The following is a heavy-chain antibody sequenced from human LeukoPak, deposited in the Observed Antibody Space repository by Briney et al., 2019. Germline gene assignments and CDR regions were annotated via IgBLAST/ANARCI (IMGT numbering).Heavy chain of an antibody. CDR3: ARDRGGIAAAGIGYYYYYGMDV. J-gene: IGHJ6*02. CDR2: ISYDGSNK. CDR1: GLTFSSSW. D-gene: IGHD6-13*01. V-gene: IGHV3-30-3*01. Sequence: GGSLRLSCAVSGLTFSSSWMDWVRQAPGKGLEWVAVISYDGSNKYYADSVKGRFTISRDNSKNTLYLQMNSLRAEDTAVYYCARDRGGIAAAGIGYYYYYGMDVWGQGTTVTVSS.